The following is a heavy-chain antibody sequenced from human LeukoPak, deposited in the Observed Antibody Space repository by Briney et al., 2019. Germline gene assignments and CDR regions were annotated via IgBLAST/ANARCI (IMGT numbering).Heavy chain of an antibody. CDR1: GGTFSSYA. CDR3: ARGYFDWLPYFLDY. CDR2: IIPIFGTA. D-gene: IGHD3-9*01. V-gene: IGHV1-69*05. Sequence: ASVKVSCKASGGTFSSYAISWVRQAPGQGLEWMGGIIPIFGTANHAQKFQGRVTITTDESTSTAYMELSSLRSEDTAVYYCARGYFDWLPYFLDYWGQGTLVTVSS. J-gene: IGHJ4*02.